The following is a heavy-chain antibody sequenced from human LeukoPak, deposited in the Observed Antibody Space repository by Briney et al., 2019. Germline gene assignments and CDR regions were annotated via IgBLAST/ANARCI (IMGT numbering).Heavy chain of an antibody. Sequence: ASVNVSFKASGYTFTSYYMHWVRQAPGQGLEWMGIINPSGGSTSYAQKFQGRVTMTRDTSTSTVYMELSSLRSEDTAVYYCARAPSSWYAFDIWGQGTMVTVSS. J-gene: IGHJ3*02. CDR3: ARAPSSWYAFDI. D-gene: IGHD6-13*01. CDR1: GYTFTSYY. CDR2: INPSGGST. V-gene: IGHV1-46*01.